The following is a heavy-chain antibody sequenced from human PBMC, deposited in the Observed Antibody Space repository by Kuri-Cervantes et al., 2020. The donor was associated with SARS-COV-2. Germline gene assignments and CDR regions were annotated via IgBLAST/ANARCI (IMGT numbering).Heavy chain of an antibody. CDR3: AREDRYGGNLNWFDP. CDR1: GFTFSSYA. D-gene: IGHD1-26*01. V-gene: IGHV3-23*01. Sequence: GVSLKISCAASGFTFSSYAMSWVRLAPGKGLEWVSAISGSGGSTYYADSVKGRFTISRDNSKNTLYLQMNSLRVEDTAVYYCAREDRYGGNLNWFDPWGQGTLVTVSS. CDR2: ISGSGGST. J-gene: IGHJ5*02.